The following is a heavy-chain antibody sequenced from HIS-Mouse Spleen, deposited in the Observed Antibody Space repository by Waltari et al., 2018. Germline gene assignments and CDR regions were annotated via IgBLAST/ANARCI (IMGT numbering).Heavy chain of an antibody. V-gene: IGHV4-39*07. D-gene: IGHD6-13*01. CDR3: AREIPYSSSWYDWYFDL. CDR2: INYGWST. CDR1: GGSISSSSYY. J-gene: IGHJ2*01. Sequence: QLQLQESGPGLVKPSETLSLTCTVSGGSISSSSYYWGWIRQPPGKGLVWIGSINYGWSTYCNPSLKRRVTISVDTSKNQFSLKLSSVTAADTAVYYCAREIPYSSSWYDWYFDLWGRGTLVTVSS.